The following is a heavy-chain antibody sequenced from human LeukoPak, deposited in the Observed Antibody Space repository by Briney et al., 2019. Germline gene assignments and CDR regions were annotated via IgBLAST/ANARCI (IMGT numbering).Heavy chain of an antibody. CDR1: GYTFTGYY. CDR2: INPNSGGT. D-gene: IGHD6-19*01. V-gene: IGHV1-2*02. Sequence: VASVKVSCKASGYTFTGYYMHWVRQAPGQGLEWMGWINPNSGGTNYAQKFQGRVTMTRDTSISTAYMELSRLRSDDTAVYYCASHFIAVAGTRPDYWGQGTLVTVSS. J-gene: IGHJ4*02. CDR3: ASHFIAVAGTRPDY.